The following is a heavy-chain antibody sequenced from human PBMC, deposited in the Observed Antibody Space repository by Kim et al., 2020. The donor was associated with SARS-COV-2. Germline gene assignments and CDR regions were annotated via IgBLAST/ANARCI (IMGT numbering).Heavy chain of an antibody. Sequence: GGSLRLSCAASGFTFSNYGMYWVRQAPGKGLEWVSSISGRGGSPDNTDSATGRFTISRDNSKGTLSLHMNSLRPDTAAADYCSNEPTKKVWIDYWGE. D-gene: IGHD3-16*01. J-gene: IGHJ4*02. CDR1: GFTFSNYG. V-gene: IGHV3-23*01. CDR3: SNEPTKKVWIDY. CDR2: ISGRGGSP.